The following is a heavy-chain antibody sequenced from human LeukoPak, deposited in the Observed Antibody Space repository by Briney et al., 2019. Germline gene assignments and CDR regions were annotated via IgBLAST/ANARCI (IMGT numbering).Heavy chain of an antibody. J-gene: IGHJ4*02. CDR3: ARTANFAAGYYIDY. CDR2: ISGSSRHK. D-gene: IGHD6-13*01. CDR1: GFTFSSYT. Sequence: NPGGSLRLSCAASGFTFSSYTMNWVRQAPGKGLEWVSSISGSSRHKYYADSVKGRFTISRDNAKNSLYLQMNSLRAEDTAVYYCARTANFAAGYYIDYWGRGTLVTVSS. V-gene: IGHV3-21*01.